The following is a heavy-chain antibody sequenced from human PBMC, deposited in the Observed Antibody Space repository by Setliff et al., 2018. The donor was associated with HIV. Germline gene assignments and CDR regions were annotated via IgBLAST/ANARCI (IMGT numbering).Heavy chain of an antibody. Sequence: GASVKVSCKASGYTFTDFNIHWVRQAPGRSLAWVGRIDPEDGDAVYAENFRGRVAMTADTSADTAYLELSLLTSQDTAIYFCATVTGARCFDNWGQGSLVTVSS. CDR2: IDPEDGDA. CDR1: GYTFTDFN. V-gene: IGHV1-69-2*01. CDR3: ATVTGARCFDN. J-gene: IGHJ4*02.